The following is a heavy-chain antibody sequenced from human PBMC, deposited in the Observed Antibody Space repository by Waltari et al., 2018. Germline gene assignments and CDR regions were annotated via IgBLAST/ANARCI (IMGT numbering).Heavy chain of an antibody. CDR2: ISDAGSII. J-gene: IGHJ4*02. V-gene: IGHV3-23*01. Sequence: FSTYVMNWGRQAPGKWCEWVSSISDAGSIINYADSVKGRFTISRDNSKNTLYLQMSSLRADDTAVYYCARGSGVDSWGQGTLVTISS. D-gene: IGHD7-27*01. CDR1: FSTYV. CDR3: ARGSGVDS.